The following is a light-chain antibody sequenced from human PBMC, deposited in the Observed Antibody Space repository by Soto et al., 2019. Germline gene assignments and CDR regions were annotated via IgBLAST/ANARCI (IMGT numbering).Light chain of an antibody. CDR3: SSSTSSSTPFYV. Sequence: QSALTQPASVSGSPGQSITISCTGTSSDVGGYNYVSWYQQHPGKAPKLMIYDVSNRPSGISNRFSGSKSGNTASLTISGLQAEDEADYYCSSSTSSSTPFYVFGTGTKVTVL. CDR2: DVS. CDR1: SSDVGGYNY. V-gene: IGLV2-14*01. J-gene: IGLJ1*01.